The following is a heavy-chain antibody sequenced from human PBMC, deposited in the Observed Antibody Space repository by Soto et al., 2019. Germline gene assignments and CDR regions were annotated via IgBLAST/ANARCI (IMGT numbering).Heavy chain of an antibody. CDR2: IYHSGST. D-gene: IGHD3-3*01. CDR3: ARRTGSGYDRYYYGMDV. CDR1: GGSISSSNW. J-gene: IGHJ6*02. V-gene: IGHV4-4*02. Sequence: QVQLQESGPGLVKPSGTLSLTCAVSGGSISSSNWWSWVRQPPGKGLEWIGEIYHSGSTNYNPSLKSRVTISVDKAKNQFSRKLSSVTAADTAVYYCARRTGSGYDRYYYGMDVWGQGTTVTVSS.